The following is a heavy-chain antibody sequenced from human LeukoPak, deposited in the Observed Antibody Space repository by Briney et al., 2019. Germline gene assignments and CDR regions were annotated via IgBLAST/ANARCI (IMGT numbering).Heavy chain of an antibody. CDR3: AKEAPGYFDY. J-gene: IGHJ4*02. CDR1: GFTFSNYA. CDR2: ITGSGGYT. Sequence: GGSLRLSCAASGFTFSNYAMNWVRQAPGKGLEWVSVITGSGGYTNDADSVKGRFTISRDNSRNTLYLQMNSLRAEDTAVYYCAKEAPGYFDYWGQGTLVTVSS. D-gene: IGHD2-8*02. V-gene: IGHV3-23*01.